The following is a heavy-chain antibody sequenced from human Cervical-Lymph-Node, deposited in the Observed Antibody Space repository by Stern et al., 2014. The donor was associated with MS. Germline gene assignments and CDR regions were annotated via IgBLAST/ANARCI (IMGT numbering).Heavy chain of an antibody. Sequence: QVQLMQSGAEVKKPGSSVKVSCKASGGTFSSYAISWVRQAPGQGLERVGGIIPIFGTANYAQKFQGRVTITADESTSTAYMELSSLRSEDTAVYYCASGHSSGWPHFDYWGQGTLVTVSS. CDR2: IIPIFGTA. CDR1: GGTFSSYA. CDR3: ASGHSSGWPHFDY. D-gene: IGHD6-19*01. V-gene: IGHV1-69*01. J-gene: IGHJ4*02.